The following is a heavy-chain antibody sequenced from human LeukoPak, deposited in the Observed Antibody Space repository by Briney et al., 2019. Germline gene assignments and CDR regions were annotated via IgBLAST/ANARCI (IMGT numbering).Heavy chain of an antibody. V-gene: IGHV4-30-4*01. D-gene: IGHD3-10*01. CDR1: GGSISSGDYY. CDR2: IYYSGST. Sequence: PSETLSLTCTVSGGSISSGDYYWSWIRQPPGQGLEWIGYIYYSGSTYYNPSLKSRVTISVDTSKNQFSLKLSSVTAADTAVYYCARDTRSERGKQINWGQGTLVTVSS. CDR3: ARDTRSERGKQIN. J-gene: IGHJ4*02.